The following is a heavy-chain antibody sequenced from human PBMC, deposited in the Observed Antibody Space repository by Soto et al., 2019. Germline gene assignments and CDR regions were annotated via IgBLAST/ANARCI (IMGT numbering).Heavy chain of an antibody. J-gene: IGHJ6*02. CDR3: ARGVQLLPYYPPYGMDV. CDR1: GFTFSSYA. V-gene: IGHV3-30-3*01. Sequence: GGSLRLSCAASGFTFSSYAMHWVRQAPGKGLEWVAVISYDGSNKYYADSVKGRFTISRDNSKNTLYLQMNSLRAEDTAVYYCARGVQLLPYYPPYGMDVRGPGPTGTV. CDR2: ISYDGSNK. D-gene: IGHD2-2*01.